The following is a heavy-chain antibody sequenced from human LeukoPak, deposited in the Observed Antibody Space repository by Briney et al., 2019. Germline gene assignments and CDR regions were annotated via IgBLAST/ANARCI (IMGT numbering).Heavy chain of an antibody. D-gene: IGHD3-3*01. CDR2: IIPIFGTA. V-gene: IGHV1-69*13. CDR1: GGTFSSYA. J-gene: IGHJ3*02. Sequence: ASVKVSCKASGGTFSSYAISWVRQAPGQGLEWMGGIIPIFGTANYAQKFQGRVTITADESTSTAYMELSSLRSEDTAVYYCASAAGSGQDAFDIWGQGTMVTVSS. CDR3: ASAAGSGQDAFDI.